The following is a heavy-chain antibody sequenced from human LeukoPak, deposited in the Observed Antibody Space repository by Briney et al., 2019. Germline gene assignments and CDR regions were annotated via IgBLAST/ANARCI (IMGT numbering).Heavy chain of an antibody. CDR1: GYSFTSYW. CDR2: IYPGDSDT. D-gene: IGHD6-19*01. J-gene: IGHJ4*02. Sequence: GESLKISFQGSGYSFTSYWIGWVRPMPGKGLEWMGIIYPGDSDTRYSPSFQGQVTISADKSISTAYLQWSSLKASDTAMYYCAVGTAVAFHYWGQGTLVSVSS. CDR3: AVGTAVAFHY. V-gene: IGHV5-51*01.